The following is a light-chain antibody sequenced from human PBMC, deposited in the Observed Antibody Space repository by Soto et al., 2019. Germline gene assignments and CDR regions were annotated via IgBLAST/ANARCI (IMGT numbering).Light chain of an antibody. J-gene: IGKJ4*01. V-gene: IGKV3-15*01. CDR1: QSVSSN. Sequence: ELVMTQSAATLSIYPGERVTLSCRASQSVSSNLAWYQQKPGQAPRLLIYDASTRATGIPAGFSGSGSGTEFTLTISSLQSEDFAVYSCQQYNDWPLTFGGGTKV. CDR3: QQYNDWPLT. CDR2: DAS.